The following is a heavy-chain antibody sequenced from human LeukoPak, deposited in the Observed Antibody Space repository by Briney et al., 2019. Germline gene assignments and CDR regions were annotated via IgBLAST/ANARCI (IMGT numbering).Heavy chain of an antibody. V-gene: IGHV4-4*07. CDR2: VSPSGSA. J-gene: IGHJ5*02. Sequence: SETLSLTCTVSGDSINTYFWTWFRQPAGKKLEWIGRVSPSGSANYSPSLTSRITISVDKAKNPVSLKVTYVTAADSAVYYCAREHFDGDSAFYDPGASWGRGTLVAVSS. CDR3: AREHFDGDSAFYDPGAS. D-gene: IGHD5-24*01. CDR1: GDSINTYF.